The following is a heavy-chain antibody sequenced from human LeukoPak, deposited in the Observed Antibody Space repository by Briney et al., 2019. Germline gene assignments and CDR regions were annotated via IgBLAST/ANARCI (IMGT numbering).Heavy chain of an antibody. J-gene: IGHJ6*03. CDR3: ARDPGYFVDSTVITPYYYMDV. CDR2: INPQSGGT. CDR1: GYTFSRYY. V-gene: IGHV1-2*02. Sequence: GASVTVSCTASGYTFSRYYIHWARRAPGQGLEWMGWINPQSGGTVFAQSYKARVTMTRDTSIKTAYMELSSLRSGDTAVYFCARDPGYFVDSTVITPYYYMDVWGKGTAVTVSS. D-gene: IGHD2-15*01.